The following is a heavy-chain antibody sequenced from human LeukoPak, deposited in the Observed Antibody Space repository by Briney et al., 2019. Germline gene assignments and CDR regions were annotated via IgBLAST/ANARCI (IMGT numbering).Heavy chain of an antibody. CDR3: AKPKTGDFDY. CDR2: ISGSGDYT. V-gene: IGHV3-23*01. J-gene: IGHJ4*02. Sequence: GGSLRLSCAASGFTFSSYVVNWVRQAPGKGLEWVSAISGSGDYTYYADSVKGRFTISRENSKNTLYLQMNSLRAEDAAVYYCAKPKTGDFDYWGQGTLVTVSS. CDR1: GFTFSSYV. D-gene: IGHD1-14*01.